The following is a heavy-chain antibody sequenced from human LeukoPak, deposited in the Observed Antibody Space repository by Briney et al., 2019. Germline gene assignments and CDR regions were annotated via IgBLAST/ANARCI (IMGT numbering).Heavy chain of an antibody. J-gene: IGHJ4*02. Sequence: PGGSLRLSCAASGFTFSGYVMHWVRQAPGKGLEWLGVISYDGSNTYSADSVKGRFTISRDNSKNTAYLQMNSLRGEDTAMYYCAKSFGGTRFDYWGQGTLVTVSS. V-gene: IGHV3-30*18. D-gene: IGHD3-10*01. CDR3: AKSFGGTRFDY. CDR2: ISYDGSNT. CDR1: GFTFSGYV.